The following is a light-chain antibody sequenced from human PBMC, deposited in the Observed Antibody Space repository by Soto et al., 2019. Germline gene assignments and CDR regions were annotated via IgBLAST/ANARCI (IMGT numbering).Light chain of an antibody. Sequence: QKPGSAPKPLIYAAYDLQPGVPSRYSGTGSGTDFTLTISSLQPEDFATYYCQQTHSPPFSFGPGTKVAIK. J-gene: IGKJ3*01. CDR2: AAY. CDR3: QQTHSPPFS. V-gene: IGKV1-39*01.